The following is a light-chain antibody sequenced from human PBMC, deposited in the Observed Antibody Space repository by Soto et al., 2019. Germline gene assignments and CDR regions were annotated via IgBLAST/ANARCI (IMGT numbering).Light chain of an antibody. CDR3: QKRHMWPIK. CDR1: QSFRGL. V-gene: IGKV3-11*01. J-gene: IGKJ5*01. Sequence: EIVLTQSPVTLSLSPGERATLSCSASQSFRGLLAWYQQKPGQAPRLLIYDAYNRATGIPPRFSDSGSGTDSTLTISSLEPEDSAVYYCQKRHMWPIKFGQGTRLEIK. CDR2: DAY.